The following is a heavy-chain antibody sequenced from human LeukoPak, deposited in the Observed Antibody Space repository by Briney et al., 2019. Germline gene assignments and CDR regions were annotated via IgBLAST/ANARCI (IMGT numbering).Heavy chain of an antibody. D-gene: IGHD3-16*02. V-gene: IGHV4-4*02. Sequence: SETLSLTCTVSGGSISSSNWWSWVRRPPGKGLEWIGEIYHSGSTNYNPSLKSRVTISVDKSKNQFSLKLSSVTAADTAVYYCARGIDYVWGSYRTLDYWAREPWSPSPQ. CDR2: IYHSGST. J-gene: IGHJ4*02. CDR1: GGSISSSNW. CDR3: ARGIDYVWGSYRTLDY.